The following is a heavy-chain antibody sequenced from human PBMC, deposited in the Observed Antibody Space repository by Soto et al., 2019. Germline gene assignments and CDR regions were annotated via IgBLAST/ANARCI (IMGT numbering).Heavy chain of an antibody. CDR3: ASCPGSSSWPHYYSGMDV. D-gene: IGHD6-13*01. CDR2: ISAGGASP. J-gene: IGHJ6*02. Sequence: EVQLLESGGGLVQPGGSLRLSCAASGFTFSNYAMSWVRQAPGKGLEWVSGISAGGASPYYADSVKGRFTVSRDNSKNTLHLQMNSLRAEDTAVYYCASCPGSSSWPHYYSGMDVWGQGTTVTVSS. V-gene: IGHV3-23*01. CDR1: GFTFSNYA.